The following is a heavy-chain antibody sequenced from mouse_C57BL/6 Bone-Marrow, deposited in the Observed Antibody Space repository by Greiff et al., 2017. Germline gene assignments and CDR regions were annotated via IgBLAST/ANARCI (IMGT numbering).Heavy chain of an antibody. CDR1: GYSFTDYN. V-gene: IGHV1-39*01. CDR2: INPNYGTT. D-gene: IGHD2-5*01. CDR3: ARGRAYYSNYGIGLFAY. Sequence: EVQLQQSGPELVKPGASVKISCKASGYSFTDYNMNWVKQSNGKSLEWIGVINPNYGTTSYNQKFKGKATLTVDQSSSTAYMQLNSLTSEDSAVYYCARGRAYYSNYGIGLFAYWRQGTLVTVSA. J-gene: IGHJ3*01.